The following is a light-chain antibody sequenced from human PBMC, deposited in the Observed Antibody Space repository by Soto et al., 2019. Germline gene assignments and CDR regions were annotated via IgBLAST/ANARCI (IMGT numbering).Light chain of an antibody. J-gene: IGKJ1*01. V-gene: IGKV3-20*01. CDR2: GAS. CDR3: QQYGSSPRA. Sequence: ESVLTQSPGTLSLSPGERATLSCRANQSVTGSYLAWYQQKPGQAPRLLIYGASSRATGIPDRFSGSGSGTDFTLTISRLEPEDFAVYYCQQYGSSPRAFGQGTKVEIK. CDR1: QSVTGSY.